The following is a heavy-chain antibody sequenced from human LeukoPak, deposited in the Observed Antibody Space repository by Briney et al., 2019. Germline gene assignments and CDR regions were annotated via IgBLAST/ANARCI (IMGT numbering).Heavy chain of an antibody. CDR1: GYTFTSYD. J-gene: IGHJ5*02. CDR2: MNPNSGNT. V-gene: IGHV1-8*01. Sequence: ASVKVSCKASGYTFTSYDINWVRQATGQGLEWMGWMNPNSGNTGYAQKFQGRVTMTRNTSISTAYMELSSLRSEDTAVYYCARAVYCSGGSCYHNWFDPWGQGTLVTVSS. CDR3: ARAVYCSGGSCYHNWFDP. D-gene: IGHD2-15*01.